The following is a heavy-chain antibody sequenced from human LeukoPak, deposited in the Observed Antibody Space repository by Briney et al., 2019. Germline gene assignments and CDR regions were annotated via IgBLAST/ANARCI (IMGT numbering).Heavy chain of an antibody. J-gene: IGHJ5*02. CDR1: GGSISSSSYY. CDR3: ATLLKCGSPNWFDP. V-gene: IGHV4-39*01. D-gene: IGHD1-26*01. CDR2: IYYSGST. Sequence: PSETLSLTCTVSGGSISSSSYYWGWIRQPRGKGLEWIGSIYYSGSTYYNPSLKSRVTISVDTSKNQFSLKLSSVTAADTAVYYCATLLKCGSPNWFDPWGQGTLVTVSS.